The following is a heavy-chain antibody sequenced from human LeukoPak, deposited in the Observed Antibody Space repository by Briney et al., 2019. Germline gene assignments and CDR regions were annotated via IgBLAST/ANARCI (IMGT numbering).Heavy chain of an antibody. CDR3: ARGQAYGSGTLGPDY. CDR1: GGSISSYY. J-gene: IGHJ4*02. CDR2: IYYSGST. V-gene: IGHV4-59*01. D-gene: IGHD3-10*01. Sequence: SETLSLTCTVSGGSISSYYCSWIRQPPGKGLEWIGYIYYSGSTNYNPSLKSRVTISVDTSKNQFSLKLSSVTAADTAVYYCARGQAYGSGTLGPDYWGQGTLVTVSS.